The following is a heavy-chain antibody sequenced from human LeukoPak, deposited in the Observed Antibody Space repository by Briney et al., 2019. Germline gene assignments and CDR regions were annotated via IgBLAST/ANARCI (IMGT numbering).Heavy chain of an antibody. V-gene: IGHV3-30*18. D-gene: IGHD6-19*01. J-gene: IGHJ4*02. CDR3: AKVRWDNSGWYYLDS. Sequence: HPGGSLRLSCVVSGFTFSDYNMHWVRQAPGKGLEWVTIISYDGTKKYYADSVKGRFTISRDNSKNTLYLQMNNPRAEDTAMYYCAKVRWDNSGWYYLDSWGQGTLVTVSS. CDR1: GFTFSDYN. CDR2: ISYDGTKK.